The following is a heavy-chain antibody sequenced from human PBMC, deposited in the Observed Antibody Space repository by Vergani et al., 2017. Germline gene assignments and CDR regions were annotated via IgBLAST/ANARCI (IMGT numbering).Heavy chain of an antibody. Sequence: VQLVESGGGLVKPGGSLRLSCAASGFTFSSYSMHWVRQAPGKGLEWVAVISYDGSNKYYADSVKGRFTISRDNSKNTLYLQMNSLRAEDTAVYYCARDSPWFGELSNQDYYYYYYMDVWGKGTTVTVSS. CDR1: GFTFSSYS. D-gene: IGHD3-10*01. CDR3: ARDSPWFGELSNQDYYYYYYMDV. CDR2: ISYDGSNK. J-gene: IGHJ6*03. V-gene: IGHV3-30*03.